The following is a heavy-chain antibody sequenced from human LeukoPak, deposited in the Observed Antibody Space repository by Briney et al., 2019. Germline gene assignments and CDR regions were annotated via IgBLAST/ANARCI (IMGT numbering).Heavy chain of an antibody. D-gene: IGHD4-17*01. CDR3: VKACTATTNFDY. J-gene: IGHJ4*02. CDR2: IGSNGGTT. V-gene: IGHV3-64D*09. CDR1: GFTFSNYA. Sequence: GGSLGLSCSASGFTFSNYAMHWVRQAPGKGLEYVSAIGSNGGTTYYADSVKGRFTISRDNSKNTLYLQMSGLRAEDTAVYYCVKACTATTNFDYWGQGTLVTVSS.